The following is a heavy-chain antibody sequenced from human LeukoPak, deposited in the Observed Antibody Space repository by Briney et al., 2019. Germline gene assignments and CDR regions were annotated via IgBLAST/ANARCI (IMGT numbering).Heavy chain of an antibody. CDR3: VKGSRAARPYYFDY. V-gene: IGHV3-23*01. J-gene: IGHJ4*02. CDR2: ITAGGDST. D-gene: IGHD6-6*01. Sequence: PGGSLSLSCAASGFTFSDYAMSCVRQPPGKGLDWVSAITAGGDSTYYADPVKGRFTISRDNSKNTLYLQMSSLTVADTAVYYCVKGSRAARPYYFDYWGQGTLVTVSS. CDR1: GFTFSDYA.